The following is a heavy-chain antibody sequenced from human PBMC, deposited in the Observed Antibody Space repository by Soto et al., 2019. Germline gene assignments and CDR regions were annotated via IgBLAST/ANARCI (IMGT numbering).Heavy chain of an antibody. V-gene: IGHV3-48*01. CDR1: GFTFSSYS. D-gene: IGHD2-2*01. CDR2: ISSSSSTI. Sequence: EVQLVESGGGLVQPGGSLRLSCAASGFTFSSYSMNWVRQAPGKGLEWVSYISSSSSTIYYADSVKGRFTISRDNAKNSLYLQMNCLRAEDTAVYYCASSYCSSTSCNEVLDYWGQGTLVTVSS. CDR3: ASSYCSSTSCNEVLDY. J-gene: IGHJ4*02.